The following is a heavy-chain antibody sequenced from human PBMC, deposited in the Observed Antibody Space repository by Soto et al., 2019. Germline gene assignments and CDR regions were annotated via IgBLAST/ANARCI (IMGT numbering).Heavy chain of an antibody. V-gene: IGHV4-31*03. Sequence: QVQLQESGPGLVKPSQTLSLTCTVSGGSISSGAYYWSWIRQHPGEALEWIGYIYYSGNTYYNPSLKSRVMRSVDASKNQFSLRLSSVTAADTAVYYCARVGISSSDAFDIWGHGTMVTVSS. J-gene: IGHJ3*02. CDR3: ARVGISSSDAFDI. D-gene: IGHD6-6*01. CDR2: IYYSGNT. CDR1: GGSISSGAYY.